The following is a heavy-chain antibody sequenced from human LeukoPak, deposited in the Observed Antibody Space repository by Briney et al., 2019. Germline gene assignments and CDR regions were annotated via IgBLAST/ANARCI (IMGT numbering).Heavy chain of an antibody. CDR1: GGSISSGYY. CDR3: ARAPAPPLIVVVRRNLVSYAFDI. Sequence: PSETLSLTCAVSGGSISSGYYWSWIRQPPGKGLEWIGYIYYSGSTYYNPSLKSRVTISVDTSKNQFSLKLSSVTAADTAVYYCARAPAPPLIVVVRRNLVSYAFDIWGQGTMVAVSS. CDR2: IYYSGST. V-gene: IGHV4-30-4*08. D-gene: IGHD3-22*01. J-gene: IGHJ3*02.